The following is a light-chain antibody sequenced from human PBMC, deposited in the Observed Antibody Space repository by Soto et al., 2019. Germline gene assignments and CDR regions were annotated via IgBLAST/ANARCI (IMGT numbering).Light chain of an antibody. CDR3: PQRSNSPVT. J-gene: IGKJ5*01. V-gene: IGKV3D-11*02. CDR1: QSVRSN. Sequence: ETVMTQSPATLSVSPGERATLSCWASQSVRSNNLAWYPLTLGQAPRXXIYDASNRATGIRARFIGSGAGPDCTRTISSLEPEDVAVDYCPQRSNSPVTFGQGTRLEI. CDR2: DAS.